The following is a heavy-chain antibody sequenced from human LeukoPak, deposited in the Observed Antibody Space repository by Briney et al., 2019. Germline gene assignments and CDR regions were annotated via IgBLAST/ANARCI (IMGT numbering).Heavy chain of an antibody. D-gene: IGHD2-2*01. V-gene: IGHV3-30-3*01. Sequence: GRSLRLSCAASGFTFSSFAMHWVRQAPGKGLKWVAFISLDGSNKYYADSVRGRLTISRDSSKNTLYLQMNSLRTEDTAVYYCARDLDSSASCCLDYWGQGTLVTVSS. J-gene: IGHJ4*02. CDR1: GFTFSSFA. CDR2: ISLDGSNK. CDR3: ARDLDSSASCCLDY.